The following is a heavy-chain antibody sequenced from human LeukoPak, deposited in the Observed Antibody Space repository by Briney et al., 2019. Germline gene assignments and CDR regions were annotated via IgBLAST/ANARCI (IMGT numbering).Heavy chain of an antibody. J-gene: IGHJ4*02. CDR3: ARVDSYGLTIDY. Sequence: GGSLRLSCAASGFTFSSYAMSWVRQAPGKGLEWVSYISSSGSTIYYADSVKGRFTISRDNAKNSLYLQMNSLRAEDTAVYYCARVDSYGLTIDYWGQGTLVTVPS. D-gene: IGHD5-18*01. V-gene: IGHV3-48*04. CDR1: GFTFSSYA. CDR2: ISSSGSTI.